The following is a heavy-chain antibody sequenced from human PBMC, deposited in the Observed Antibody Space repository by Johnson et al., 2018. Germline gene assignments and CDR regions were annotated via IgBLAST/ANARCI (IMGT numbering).Heavy chain of an antibody. CDR1: GFTFSSHS. Sequence: QLVESGGGLVQPGGSLRLSCAASGFTFSSHSMNWVRQAPWKGLEWVSYISSSSIIHYADSVKGRFTASRDNAKNSLYLQMNSLRPEDTAVYYCARDPPHGLDGVCYSGLDFWGQGTLVTVSS. CDR2: ISSSSII. J-gene: IGHJ4*02. V-gene: IGHV3-48*01. D-gene: IGHD2-8*01. CDR3: ARDPPHGLDGVCYSGLDF.